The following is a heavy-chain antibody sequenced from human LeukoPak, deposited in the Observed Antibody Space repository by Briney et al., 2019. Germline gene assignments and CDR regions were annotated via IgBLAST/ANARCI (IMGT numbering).Heavy chain of an antibody. CDR2: ISAYNGNT. Sequence: GASVKVSCKASGYTFTSYGISWVRQAPGQGLEWMGWISAYNGNTNYAQKLQGRVTMTTDTSTSTAYMELRSLRSDDTAVYYCARGTVVGFWSGYPSLDHWGQGTLVTVSS. CDR3: ARGTVVGFWSGYPSLDH. J-gene: IGHJ4*02. V-gene: IGHV1-18*01. CDR1: GYTFTSYG. D-gene: IGHD3-3*01.